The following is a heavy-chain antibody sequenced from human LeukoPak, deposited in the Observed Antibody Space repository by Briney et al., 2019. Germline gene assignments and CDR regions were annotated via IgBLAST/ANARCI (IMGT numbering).Heavy chain of an antibody. J-gene: IGHJ3*02. CDR2: IPYDGAK. Sequence: SGGSLRLSCAASGFSFSAYGMQWARQAPGKGLEWVAFIPYDGAKYYADSVKGRFTISRDNSKNTLYLQMSSLRAEDTAVYYYAKDRRGSLGTFDIWGQGTMVTVSS. CDR1: GFSFSAYG. D-gene: IGHD1-26*01. CDR3: AKDRRGSLGTFDI. V-gene: IGHV3-30*02.